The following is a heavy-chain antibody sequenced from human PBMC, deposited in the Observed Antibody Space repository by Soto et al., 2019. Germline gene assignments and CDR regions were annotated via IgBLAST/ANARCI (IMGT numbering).Heavy chain of an antibody. CDR1: GFSFSNYW. CDR3: ARVAQGACYFDL. D-gene: IGHD3-16*01. CDR2: IKTDGSIT. V-gene: IGHV3-74*01. J-gene: IGHJ2*01. Sequence: EVQLVESGGGLVQPGGSLRLSCAASGFSFSNYWMHWVRQVPGEGLVWVSRIKTDGSITNYADSVRGRFTISRDNAENTLYLQMTSLRAEDTAVYYCARVAQGACYFDLWGRGTLVTVSS.